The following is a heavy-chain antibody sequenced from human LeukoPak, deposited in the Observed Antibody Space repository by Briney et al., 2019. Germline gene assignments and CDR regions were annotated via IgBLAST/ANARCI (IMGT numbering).Heavy chain of an antibody. Sequence: ASVKVSCKASGYTFTSYGISWVRQAPGQGLEWMGWIGAYNGNTNYAQKLQGRVTMTTDTSTSTAYMELRSLRSDDTAVYYCARSGMATITDHKWFDPWGQGTLVTVSS. CDR2: IGAYNGNT. CDR1: GYTFTSYG. CDR3: ARSGMATITDHKWFDP. J-gene: IGHJ5*02. D-gene: IGHD5-12*01. V-gene: IGHV1-18*01.